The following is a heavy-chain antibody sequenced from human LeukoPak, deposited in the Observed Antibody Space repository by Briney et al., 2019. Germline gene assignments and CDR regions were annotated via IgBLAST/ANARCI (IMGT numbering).Heavy chain of an antibody. V-gene: IGHV3-74*01. Sequence: GGCLRLSPAASVFTLSSYWMQWVRQAPGKGLVCVSRINSDGSSTRYADSLKGRFTISRDNAKNTLYLQMNSLRAEDTAVYYCARAYGVATSFDYWGQGTLVTVSS. J-gene: IGHJ4*02. CDR2: INSDGSST. D-gene: IGHD5-12*01. CDR3: ARAYGVATSFDY. CDR1: VFTLSSYW.